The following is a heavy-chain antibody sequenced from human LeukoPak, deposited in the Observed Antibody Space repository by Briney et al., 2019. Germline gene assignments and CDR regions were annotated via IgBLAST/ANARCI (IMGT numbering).Heavy chain of an antibody. CDR1: GGTFSSYA. D-gene: IGHD2-15*01. Sequence: ASVKVSCKASGGTFSSYAISWVRQAPGQGLEWMGGIIPIFGTANYAQKFQGRVTITADESTSTAYRELSSLRSEDTAVYYCAGVVAAKGYAFDIWGQGTMVTVSS. V-gene: IGHV1-69*01. CDR2: IIPIFGTA. J-gene: IGHJ3*02. CDR3: AGVVAAKGYAFDI.